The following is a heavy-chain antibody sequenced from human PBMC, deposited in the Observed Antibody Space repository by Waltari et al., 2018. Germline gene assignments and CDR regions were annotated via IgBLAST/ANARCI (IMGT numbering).Heavy chain of an antibody. CDR3: ARAPRNYYYYYMDV. V-gene: IGHV4-34*01. Sequence: QVQLQQWGAGLLKPSATLSLTCAVYGGSFSGYYWTWTRQPPGKGLEWIGEINHSGSTNYNPSLKSRVTISVDTSKNQFSLKLSSVTAADTAVYYCARAPRNYYYYYMDVWGKGTTVTVSS. J-gene: IGHJ6*03. CDR2: INHSGST. CDR1: GGSFSGYY.